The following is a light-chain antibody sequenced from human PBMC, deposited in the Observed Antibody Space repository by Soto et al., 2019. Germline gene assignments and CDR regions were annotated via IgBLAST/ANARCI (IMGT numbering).Light chain of an antibody. CDR2: AAS. CDR3: LQHNSYPSIA. Sequence: IQMTQSPSSLSASVGDRVTISCRASDDIRDDLGWYQQKPGKAPTLLIYAASILQSGVPSRFSGSGSGTEFTLTISSLQPEDFATYYCLQHNSYPSIAFGQGTRLEIK. J-gene: IGKJ5*01. V-gene: IGKV1-17*01. CDR1: DDIRDD.